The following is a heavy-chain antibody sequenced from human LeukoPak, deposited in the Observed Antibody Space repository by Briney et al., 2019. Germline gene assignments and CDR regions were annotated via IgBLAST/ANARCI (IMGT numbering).Heavy chain of an antibody. Sequence: QPGGSLRLSCVASGLTFSSYAMTWVRQAPGKGLEWVSTISGGGDSTYYADAVKGRFTISRDNSKNTLYLQMNSLRAEDTAVYYCAKDRDWNYGDDAFDIWGQGTMVTVSS. CDR3: AKDRDWNYGDDAFDI. J-gene: IGHJ3*02. D-gene: IGHD1-7*01. CDR2: ISGGGDST. V-gene: IGHV3-23*01. CDR1: GLTFSSYA.